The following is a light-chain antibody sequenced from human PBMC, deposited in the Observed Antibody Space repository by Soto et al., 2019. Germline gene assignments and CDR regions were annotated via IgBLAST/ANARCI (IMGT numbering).Light chain of an antibody. V-gene: IGKV1-39*01. CDR2: AAS. CDR1: QSISSY. CDR3: QQSYSPPPIT. Sequence: DIQMTQSPSSLSASVGDRVTITCRASQSISSYLNWYQQKPGKAPKLLIYAASSLQSGVPSRFSGSGSGTDFTLTISSLQPEDFATYYCQQSYSPPPITFGPGTKVDIK. J-gene: IGKJ3*01.